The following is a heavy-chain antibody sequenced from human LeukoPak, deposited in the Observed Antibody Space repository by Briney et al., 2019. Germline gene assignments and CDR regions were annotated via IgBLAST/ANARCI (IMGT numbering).Heavy chain of an antibody. CDR3: ARVRHYYDSSTLRSNDAFDI. J-gene: IGHJ3*02. CDR1: GGSISSGGYY. D-gene: IGHD3-22*01. CDR2: IYYSGST. Sequence: SETLSLTCTVSGGSISSGGYYWSWIRQHPGKGLEWIGYIYYSGSTYYNPSLKSRVTISVDTSKNQFSLKLSSVTAADTAVYYCARVRHYYDSSTLRSNDAFDIWGQGTMVTVSS. V-gene: IGHV4-31*03.